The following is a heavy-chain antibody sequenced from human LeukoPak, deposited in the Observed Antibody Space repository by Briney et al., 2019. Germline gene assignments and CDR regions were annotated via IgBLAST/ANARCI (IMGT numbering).Heavy chain of an antibody. V-gene: IGHV1-8*01. CDR1: GYTFTSYD. D-gene: IGHD3-10*01. CDR3: ARGRAKYYGSRSYYDGERNWFDP. Sequence: ASVKVSCKASGYTFTSYDINWVRQATGQGLEWMGWMNPNSGNTGYAQKFQGRVTMTRNTSISTAYMELSSLRSEDTAVYYCARGRAKYYGSRSYYDGERNWFDPWGQGTLVTVSS. CDR2: MNPNSGNT. J-gene: IGHJ5*02.